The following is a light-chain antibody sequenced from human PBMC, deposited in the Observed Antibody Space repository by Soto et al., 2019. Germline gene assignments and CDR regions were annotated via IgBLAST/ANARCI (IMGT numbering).Light chain of an antibody. Sequence: EIMLTQSPSTLSASLGERATLSCRASQSVSSYLAWYQQKPGPAPGLLIYAASSMASGVPARFSGSASGTDFTLTIISLEPEEFASYDGQQSCSTPLAFGQGTKV. CDR3: QQSCSTPLA. CDR1: QSVSSY. V-gene: IGKV3-11*01. CDR2: AAS. J-gene: IGKJ1*01.